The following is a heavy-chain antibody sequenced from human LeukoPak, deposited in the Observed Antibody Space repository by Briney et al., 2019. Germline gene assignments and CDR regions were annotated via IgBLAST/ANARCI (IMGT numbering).Heavy chain of an antibody. CDR2: IYPGDSDT. CDR1: GYSFTSYW. J-gene: IGHJ4*02. D-gene: IGHD3-22*01. V-gene: IGHV5-51*01. CDR3: ARLSWYYDSSGSFDY. Sequence: GESLKISCKGSGYSFTSYWIGWVRQMPGKGLEWMGIIYPGDSDTRYSPSFQGQVTISADKSISTAYLQWSSLKASDTAIYYCARLSWYYDSSGSFDYWGQGTLVTVSS.